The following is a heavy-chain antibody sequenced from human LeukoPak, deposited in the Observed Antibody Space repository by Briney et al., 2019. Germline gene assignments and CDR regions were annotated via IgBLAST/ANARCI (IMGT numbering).Heavy chain of an antibody. J-gene: IGHJ4*02. CDR1: GFTFSSYA. D-gene: IGHD2-2*01. CDR2: ISGSGGST. CDR3: AKDYPNKYCSSTSCYYDY. Sequence: GGSLRLSCAASGFTFSSYAMSWVRQAPGKGLEWVSAISGSGGSTYYADSVKGRFTISRDNSKNMLYLQMNSLRAEDTAVYYCAKDYPNKYCSSTSCYYDYWGQGTLVTVSS. V-gene: IGHV3-23*01.